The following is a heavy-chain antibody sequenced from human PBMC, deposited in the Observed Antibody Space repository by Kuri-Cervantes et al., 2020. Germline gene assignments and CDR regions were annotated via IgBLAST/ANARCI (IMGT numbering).Heavy chain of an antibody. V-gene: IGHV4-61*01. CDR3: ARGDNYYYYGMDV. Sequence: SETLSLTCTVSGGSVSSGSYYWSWIRQPPGKGLEWIGYIYYSGSTNYNPSLKSRVTLSVDTSKNQFSLKLSSVTAADTAVYYCARGDNYYYYGMDVWGQGTTVTVSS. CDR1: GGSVSSGSYY. CDR2: IYYSGST. J-gene: IGHJ6*02. D-gene: IGHD2-15*01.